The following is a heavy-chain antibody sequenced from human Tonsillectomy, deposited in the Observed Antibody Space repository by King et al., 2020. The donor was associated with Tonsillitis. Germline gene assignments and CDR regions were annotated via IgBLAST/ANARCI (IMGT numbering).Heavy chain of an antibody. CDR1: GFMFSEHY. Sequence: VQLVESGGGLVKPGGSLRLSCAASGFMFSEHYMNWLRQAPGKGREWVSHISYRSDYTKYADSVKGRFTISRDNAKNSLYLQMNSLGTEDTAVYYCAGGYASGPIEYWGQGTLVTVSS. CDR3: AGGYASGPIEY. CDR2: ISYRSDYT. V-gene: IGHV3-11*06. J-gene: IGHJ4*02. D-gene: IGHD3-10*01.